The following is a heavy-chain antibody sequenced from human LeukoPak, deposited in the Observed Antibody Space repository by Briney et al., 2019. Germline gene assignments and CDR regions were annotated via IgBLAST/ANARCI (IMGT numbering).Heavy chain of an antibody. J-gene: IGHJ2*01. Sequence: GASVKVSCKASGGTFSSYAISWVRQAPGQGLEWMGGIIPIFGTANYAQKFQGRVTITAVESMSTAYMQLSSLRSEDTAVYYCARDPKQQLVPWYFDLWGRGTLVTVSS. CDR2: IIPIFGTA. V-gene: IGHV1-69*13. CDR1: GGTFSSYA. D-gene: IGHD6-13*01. CDR3: ARDPKQQLVPWYFDL.